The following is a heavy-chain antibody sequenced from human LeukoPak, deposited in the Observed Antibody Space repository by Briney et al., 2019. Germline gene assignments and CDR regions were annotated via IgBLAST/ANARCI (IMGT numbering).Heavy chain of an antibody. CDR3: ARAVRATIFGVQYYFDY. CDR2: IQPGDSDT. CDR1: RYSFTNYW. D-gene: IGHD3-3*01. V-gene: IGHV5-51*01. Sequence: GESLKISCKGSRYSFTNYWIGWVRQMPGKGLEWMGIIQPGDSDTKYSPSFQGQVTISADKSISTACLQWSSLKASDTAMYYCARAVRATIFGVQYYFDYWGQGTPVTVSS. J-gene: IGHJ4*02.